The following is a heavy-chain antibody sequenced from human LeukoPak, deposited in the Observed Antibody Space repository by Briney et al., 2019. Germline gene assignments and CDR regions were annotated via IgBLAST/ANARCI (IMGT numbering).Heavy chain of an antibody. CDR3: ARAAYYDFWSGYWNWFDP. CDR1: GGSISSSNW. V-gene: IGHV4-4*02. J-gene: IGHJ5*02. CDR2: IYHSGST. D-gene: IGHD3-3*01. Sequence: SSETLSLTCAVSGGSISSSNWWSWVRQPPGKGLEWIGEIYHSGSTNYNPSLKSRVTISVDKSKNQFSLKLSSVTAADTAVYYCARAAYYDFWSGYWNWFDPWGQGTLVTVSS.